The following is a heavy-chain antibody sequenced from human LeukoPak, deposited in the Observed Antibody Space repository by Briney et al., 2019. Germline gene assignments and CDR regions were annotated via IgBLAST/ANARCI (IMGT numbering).Heavy chain of an antibody. D-gene: IGHD3-3*01. J-gene: IGHJ6*03. Sequence: SVKVSCKASGGTFSSYAISWVRQAPGQGLEWMGGIVPIFGTANYAQKFQGRVTITADKSTSTAYMELSSLRSEDTAVYYCARAYDFWSGYENYYYYYMDVWGKGTTVTVSS. CDR3: ARAYDFWSGYENYYYYYMDV. CDR1: GGTFSSYA. CDR2: IVPIFGTA. V-gene: IGHV1-69*06.